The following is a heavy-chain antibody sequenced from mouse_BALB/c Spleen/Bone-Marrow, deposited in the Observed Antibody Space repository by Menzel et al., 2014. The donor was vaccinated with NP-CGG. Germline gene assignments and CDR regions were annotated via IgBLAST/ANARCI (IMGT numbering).Heavy chain of an antibody. CDR1: GYAFTNYL. D-gene: IGHD2-9*01. J-gene: IGHJ2*01. CDR3: ARGAYYGYYFDY. CDR2: INPGSGGT. V-gene: IGHV1-54*01. Sequence: VQLQQSGAELVRPGTSVKVSCKASGYAFTNYLIEWVKQRPGQGLEWIGVINPGSGGTNYNEKFKGKATLTADKSSSTAYMQLSSLTSDDSAVYFCARGAYYGYYFDYWGQGTTLTVSS.